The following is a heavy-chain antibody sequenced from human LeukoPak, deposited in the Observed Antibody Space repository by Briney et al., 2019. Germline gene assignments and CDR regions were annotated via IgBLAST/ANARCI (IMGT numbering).Heavy chain of an antibody. CDR3: ARDRYSSSWYEGYGMDV. CDR1: GGSISSGGYY. V-gene: IGHV4-61*08. CDR2: IYYSGST. D-gene: IGHD6-13*01. J-gene: IGHJ6*02. Sequence: PSETLSLTCTVSGGSISSGGYYWSWIRQHPGKGLEWIGYIYYSGSTNYNPSLKSRVTISVDTSKNQFSLKLSSVTAADTAVYYCARDRYSSSWYEGYGMDVWGQGTTVTVSS.